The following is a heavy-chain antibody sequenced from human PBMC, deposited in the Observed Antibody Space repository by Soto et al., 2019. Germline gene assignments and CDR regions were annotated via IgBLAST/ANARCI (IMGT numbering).Heavy chain of an antibody. V-gene: IGHV3-23*01. CDR3: AKSRDAYNFYFYYGMDV. Sequence: GGSLRLSCAASGFTFSSYAMSWVRQAPGKGLEWVSAISGSGGSTYYADSVKGRFTISRDNSKNTLYLQMNSLTAEDTAVYFCAKSRDAYNFYFYYGMDVWGQGTAVTVSS. CDR2: ISGSGGST. D-gene: IGHD2-2*01. J-gene: IGHJ6*02. CDR1: GFTFSSYA.